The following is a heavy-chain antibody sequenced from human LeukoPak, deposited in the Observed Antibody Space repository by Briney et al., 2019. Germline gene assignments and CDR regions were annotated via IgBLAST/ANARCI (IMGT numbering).Heavy chain of an antibody. CDR3: ARGDPYRGSREDWFDP. V-gene: IGHV4-59*01. Sequence: PSETLSLTCTVSGGSISGYYWSWIRQPPGKGLEWIGYIYYSGSTNYNPSLKSQVTISVDTSKNQFSLKLSSVTAADTAVYYCARGDPYRGSREDWFDPWGQGTLVTVSS. CDR2: IYYSGST. CDR1: GGSISGYY. J-gene: IGHJ5*02. D-gene: IGHD4-23*01.